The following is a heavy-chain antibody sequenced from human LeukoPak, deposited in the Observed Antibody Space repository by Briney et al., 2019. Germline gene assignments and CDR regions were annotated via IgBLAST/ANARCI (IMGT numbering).Heavy chain of an antibody. CDR3: ARIWSGYTHYFGY. D-gene: IGHD3-3*01. CDR1: GFTFSSYA. Sequence: GGSLRLSCAASGFTFSSYAMTWVRQAPRKGLEWVSVIYSGGSTYYADSVKGRFTISRDNSKNTLYLQMNSLRAEDTAVYYCARIWSGYTHYFGYWGQGTLVTVSS. CDR2: IYSGGST. V-gene: IGHV3-53*01. J-gene: IGHJ4*02.